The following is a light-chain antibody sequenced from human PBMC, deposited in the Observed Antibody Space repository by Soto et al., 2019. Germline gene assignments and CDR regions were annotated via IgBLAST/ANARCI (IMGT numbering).Light chain of an antibody. V-gene: IGKV3-20*01. CDR1: QSVSTY. CDR2: GAS. J-gene: IGKJ1*01. Sequence: EIVMTQSPATLSVSPGERATLSCRASQSVSTYLAWYQQKPGQAPRLLIYGASSRATGVPDRFSGSGSGTDFTLTISRLEPEDFAVYFCHHYASTFGQGTKV. CDR3: HHYAST.